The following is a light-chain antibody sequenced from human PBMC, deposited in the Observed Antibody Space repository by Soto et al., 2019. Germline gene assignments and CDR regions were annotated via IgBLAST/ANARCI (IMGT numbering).Light chain of an antibody. J-gene: IGKJ4*01. CDR2: DAS. Sequence: VLTHSPATLSLYPGERATLSCRASQSVSSYLAWYQQKPGQAPRLLIYDASNRATGIPARFSGSGSGTDFTLTISSLEPEDFAVYYCQQRSNWPWLTFGGGTKVDIK. CDR3: QQRSNWPWLT. V-gene: IGKV3-11*01. CDR1: QSVSSY.